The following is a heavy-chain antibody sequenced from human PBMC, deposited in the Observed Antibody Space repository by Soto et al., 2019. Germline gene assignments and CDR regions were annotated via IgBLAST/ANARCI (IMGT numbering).Heavy chain of an antibody. CDR1: GGTFSSYA. CDR2: IVVGSGNT. D-gene: IGHD1-26*01. CDR3: AADGSLGGSYNYYYYAMDV. Sequence: ASVKVSCKASGGTFSSYAISWVRQARGQRLEWIGWIVVGSGNTNYAQKFQERVTITRDMSTSTAYMELSSLRSEDTAVYYCAADGSLGGSYNYYYYAMDVWGQGTTVTVSS. V-gene: IGHV1-58*02. J-gene: IGHJ6*02.